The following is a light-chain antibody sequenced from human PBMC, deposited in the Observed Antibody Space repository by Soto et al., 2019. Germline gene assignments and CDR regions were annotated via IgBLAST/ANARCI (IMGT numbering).Light chain of an antibody. CDR3: QQRSNWPST. J-gene: IGKJ1*01. V-gene: IGKV3-11*01. CDR1: QSVSSY. Sequence: VLTQSPATLSLSPGERATLSCRASQSVSSYLAWYQQKPGQAPRLLIYDASNRATGIPARFTGSGSGTDFTLTISSLEPEDFAVYYCQQRSNWPSTFGQGTKVEI. CDR2: DAS.